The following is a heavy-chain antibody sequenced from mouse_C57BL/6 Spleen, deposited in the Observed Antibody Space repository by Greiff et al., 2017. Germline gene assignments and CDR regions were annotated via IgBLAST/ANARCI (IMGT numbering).Heavy chain of an antibody. CDR1: GISITTGNYR. CDR2: IYYSGTI. V-gene: IGHV3-5*01. J-gene: IGHJ2*01. CDR3: AREVYYGNYVGHFDY. Sequence: EVHLVESGPGLVKPSQTVFLTCTVTGISITTGNYRWSWIRQFPGNKLEWIGYIYYSGTITYNPSLTSRTTITRDTPKNQFFLEMNSLTAEDTATYYCAREVYYGNYVGHFDYWGQGTTLTVSS. D-gene: IGHD2-1*01.